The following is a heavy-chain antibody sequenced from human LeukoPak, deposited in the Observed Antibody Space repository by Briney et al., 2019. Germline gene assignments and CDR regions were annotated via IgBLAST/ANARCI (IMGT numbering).Heavy chain of an antibody. D-gene: IGHD3-10*01. Sequence: GGSLRLSCAASGFTFSNHNMDWVRQAPGKGLEWISYISGRGEAIFYADSVQGRFTISRDNAKNSIYLQMNGLTAEDTAVYYCAAEGSGDYWGQGTLVTVSS. CDR2: ISGRGEAI. V-gene: IGHV3-48*01. CDR1: GFTFSNHN. CDR3: AAEGSGDY. J-gene: IGHJ4*02.